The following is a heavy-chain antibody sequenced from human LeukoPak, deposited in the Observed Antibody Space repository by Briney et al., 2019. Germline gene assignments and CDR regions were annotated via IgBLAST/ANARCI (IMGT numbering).Heavy chain of an antibody. CDR1: GGTFRSYV. J-gene: IGHJ4*02. CDR3: ARDRGYCSVGACYVFDS. D-gene: IGHD2-15*01. Sequence: SVKVSCKASGGTFRSYVFSWLRQAPGTGLEWMGGIIPMFGTTNYGEKFQGRVTMTTDESKSTAYMELSSLRSEDTAIYYCARDRGYCSVGACYVFDSRGQGTLVTVSS. CDR2: IIPMFGTT. V-gene: IGHV1-69*05.